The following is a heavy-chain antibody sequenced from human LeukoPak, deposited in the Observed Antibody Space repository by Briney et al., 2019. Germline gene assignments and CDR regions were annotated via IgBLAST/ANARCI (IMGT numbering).Heavy chain of an antibody. J-gene: IGHJ3*02. V-gene: IGHV4-59*01. CDR1: GASTKNYY. CDR2: IYYNGST. D-gene: IGHD2-2*03. Sequence: SETLSLTCTVSGASTKNYYWSWIRQPPGKGLEWIGYIYYNGSTKYKPSLKSRVTISVDTSKNQFSLKLSSVTAADTAVYFCARSPWIDLLPDAFDIWGQGTTVIVSS. CDR3: ARSPWIDLLPDAFDI.